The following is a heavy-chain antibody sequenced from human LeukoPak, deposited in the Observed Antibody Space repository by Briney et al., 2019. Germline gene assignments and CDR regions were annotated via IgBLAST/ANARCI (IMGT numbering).Heavy chain of an antibody. J-gene: IGHJ6*02. CDR1: GFTFSSYG. CDR3: AKDQMTGYSSGWFRPGSDRYYGMDV. CDR2: ISYDGSNK. V-gene: IGHV3-30*18. D-gene: IGHD6-19*01. Sequence: GGSLRLSCAASGFTFSSYGMHWVRQAPGKGLEWVAVISYDGSNKYYADSVKGRFTISRDNSKNTLYLQMNSLRAEDTAVYYCAKDQMTGYSSGWFRPGSDRYYGMDVWGQGTTVTVSS.